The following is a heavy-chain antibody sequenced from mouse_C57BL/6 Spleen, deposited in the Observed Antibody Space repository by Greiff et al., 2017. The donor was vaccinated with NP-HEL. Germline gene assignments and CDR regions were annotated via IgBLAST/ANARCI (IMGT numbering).Heavy chain of an antibody. V-gene: IGHV1-64*01. CDR3: ARSSWEYFDY. J-gene: IGHJ2*01. CDR2: IHPNSGST. Sequence: QVQLKQPGAELVKPGASVKLSCKASGYTFTSYWMHWVKQRPGQGLEWIGMIHPNSGSTNYNEKFKSKATLTVDKSSSTAYMQLSSLTSEDSAVYYCARSSWEYFDYWGQGTTLTVSS. D-gene: IGHD4-1*01. CDR1: GYTFTSYW.